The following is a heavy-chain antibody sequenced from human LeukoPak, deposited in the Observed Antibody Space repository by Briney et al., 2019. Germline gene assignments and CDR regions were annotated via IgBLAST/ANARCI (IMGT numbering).Heavy chain of an antibody. CDR1: GGSISSYY. Sequence: ETLSLTCTVSGGSISSYYWSWIRQPPGKGLEWVSGINWNGGSTGYADSVKGRFTISRDNAKNSLYLQMNSLRAEDTALYHCAREMYGVVTVFDYWGQGTLVTVSS. CDR3: AREMYGVVTVFDY. V-gene: IGHV3-20*01. CDR2: INWNGGST. J-gene: IGHJ4*02. D-gene: IGHD3-3*01.